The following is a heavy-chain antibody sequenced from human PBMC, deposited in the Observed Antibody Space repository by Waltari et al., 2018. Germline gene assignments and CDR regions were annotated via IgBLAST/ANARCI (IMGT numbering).Heavy chain of an antibody. J-gene: IGHJ3*02. V-gene: IGHV4-39*01. CDR2: IFYAGSA. D-gene: IGHD3-10*01. CDR1: DGSITSSCYS. Sequence: QLPLQESCPGRAKPSEILSLTCMVSDGSITSSCYSWAWLRQPPVKGREWLGSIFYAGSAYYNPSLKSRVTMSVDTSKSHFSLKLISVIAADTAVYYCARHGYYGSGSFHIWGQGTMLTVSS. CDR3: ARHGYYGSGSFHI.